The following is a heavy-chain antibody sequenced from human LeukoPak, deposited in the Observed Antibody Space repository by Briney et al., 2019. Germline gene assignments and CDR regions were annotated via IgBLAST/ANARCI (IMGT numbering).Heavy chain of an antibody. V-gene: IGHV4-31*03. CDR2: IYYSGST. D-gene: IGHD1-14*01. Sequence: SETLSLTCTVSGGSISSGGYYWSWIRQHPGKGLEWIGYIYYSGSTYYNPSLKSRVTISVDTSKNQFSLKVTSVTAADTAVYYCARNFPGRTEDVWGKGTTVIVSS. J-gene: IGHJ6*04. CDR1: GGSISSGGYY. CDR3: ARNFPGRTEDV.